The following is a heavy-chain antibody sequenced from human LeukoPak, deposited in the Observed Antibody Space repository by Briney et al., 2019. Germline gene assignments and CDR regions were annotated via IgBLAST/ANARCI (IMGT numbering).Heavy chain of an antibody. J-gene: IGHJ3*02. CDR3: ARDNGYGAFDI. CDR2: IYYTGST. V-gene: IGHV4-59*01. Sequence: PSETLSLTCAVSGGSISSYYWSWIRQPPGKGLEWIGYIYYTGSTNYNPSLKSRVTISVDTSKNQFSLKMTSVTAADTAIYYCARDNGYGAFDIWGQGTLVTVSS. D-gene: IGHD5-12*01. CDR1: GGSISSYY.